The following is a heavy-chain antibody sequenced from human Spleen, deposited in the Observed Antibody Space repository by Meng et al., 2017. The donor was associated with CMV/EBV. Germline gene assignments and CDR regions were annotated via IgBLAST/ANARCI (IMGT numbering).Heavy chain of an antibody. V-gene: IGHV1-69*05. CDR1: GTFSSYA. J-gene: IGHJ5*02. D-gene: IGHD3-10*01. Sequence: GTFSSYAISWGQQAPGQGLEWMGGIIPIFGTANYAQKFQGRVTITTDESTSTAYMELSSLRSEDTAVYYCARGRYYYGSGSSNWFDPWGQGTLVTVSS. CDR2: IIPIFGTA. CDR3: ARGRYYYGSGSSNWFDP.